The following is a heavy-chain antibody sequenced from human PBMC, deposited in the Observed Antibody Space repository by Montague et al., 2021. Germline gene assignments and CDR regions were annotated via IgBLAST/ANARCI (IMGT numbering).Heavy chain of an antibody. D-gene: IGHD6-13*01. CDR1: GFTFSAYG. Sequence: SLRLSCAASGFTFSAYGMTWVRQAQGKGLEWVAVIHYGGAIYADSVKGRFTISRDDSKNMLYLQMNSLRAEDTALYYCVKGRSRLDYWGQGTLVTVSS. CDR2: IHYGGAI. CDR3: VKGRSRLDY. J-gene: IGHJ4*02. V-gene: IGHV3-23*03.